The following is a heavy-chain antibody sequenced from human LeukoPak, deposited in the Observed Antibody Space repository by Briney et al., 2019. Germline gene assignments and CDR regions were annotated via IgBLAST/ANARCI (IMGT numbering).Heavy chain of an antibody. Sequence: GGSLRLSCAASGFTFSSYSMNWVRQAPGKGLEWVSSISSSSGYIYYADSVKGRFTISRDNAKNSLYLQMNSLRAEDTAVYYCARGPHDYGTDTKIDYWGQGTLVTVSS. CDR3: ARGPHDYGTDTKIDY. V-gene: IGHV3-21*01. J-gene: IGHJ4*02. CDR2: ISSSSGYI. CDR1: GFTFSSYS. D-gene: IGHD4/OR15-4a*01.